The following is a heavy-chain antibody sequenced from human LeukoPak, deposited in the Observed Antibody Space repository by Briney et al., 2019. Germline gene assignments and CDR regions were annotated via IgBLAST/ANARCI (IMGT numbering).Heavy chain of an antibody. CDR1: GFTVSTYE. CDR3: ARDATTELGTVYMDV. D-gene: IGHD4-17*01. V-gene: IGHV3-48*03. Sequence: GGSLRLSCAASGFTVSTYEINWVRQAPGKGLEWLSHISTSGSSIHYADSVKGRFTISRDNAKNSLYLQMNSLRVEGTAVYYCARDATTELGTVYMDVWGKGTTVTISS. CDR2: ISTSGSSI. J-gene: IGHJ6*03.